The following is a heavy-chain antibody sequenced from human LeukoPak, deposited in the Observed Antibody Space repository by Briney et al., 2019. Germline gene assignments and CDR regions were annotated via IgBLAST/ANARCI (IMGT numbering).Heavy chain of an antibody. CDR1: GGSISSGSYY. CDR3: ARAGLLPSRRYFDY. CDR2: IYTSGST. V-gene: IGHV4-61*02. Sequence: PSETLSLTCTVSGGSISSGSYYWSWIRQPAGKGLEWIGRIYTSGSTNYNPSLKSRVAISVDTSKNQFSLKLSSVTAADTAVHYCARAGLLPSRRYFDYWGQGTLVTVSS. J-gene: IGHJ4*02. D-gene: IGHD2-15*01.